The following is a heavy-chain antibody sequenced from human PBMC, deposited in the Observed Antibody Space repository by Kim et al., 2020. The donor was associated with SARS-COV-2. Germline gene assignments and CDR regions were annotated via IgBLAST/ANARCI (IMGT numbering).Heavy chain of an antibody. Sequence: SETLSLTCTVSGGSISSYYWSWIRQPPGKGLEWIGYIYCSGSTNYNPSLKSRVTISVDTSKNQFSLKLSSVTAADTAVYYCARGARNSPYYYYYYYMDVWGKGTTVTVSS. V-gene: IGHV4-59*01. CDR2: IYCSGST. J-gene: IGHJ6*03. D-gene: IGHD1-7*01. CDR1: GGSISSYY. CDR3: ARGARNSPYYYYYYYMDV.